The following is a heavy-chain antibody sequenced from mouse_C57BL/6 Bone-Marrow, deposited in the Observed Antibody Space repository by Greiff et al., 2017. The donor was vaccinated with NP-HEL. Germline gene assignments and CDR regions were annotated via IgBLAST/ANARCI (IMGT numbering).Heavy chain of an antibody. J-gene: IGHJ3*01. Sequence: EVKLQESGPGLVKPSQSLSLTCSVTGYSITSGYYWNWIRQFPGNKQEWMGYISYDGSNNYNPSLKNRISITRDTSKNQFFLKLNSVTTEDTATYYCARGRDVFAYWGQGTLVTVSA. V-gene: IGHV3-6*01. CDR3: ARGRDVFAY. D-gene: IGHD3-3*01. CDR1: GYSITSGYY. CDR2: ISYDGSN.